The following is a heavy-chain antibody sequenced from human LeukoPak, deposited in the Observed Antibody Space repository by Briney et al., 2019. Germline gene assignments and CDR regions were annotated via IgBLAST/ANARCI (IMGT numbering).Heavy chain of an antibody. CDR1: EYSFPNYC. CDR3: ARSIWFGESKDFDY. V-gene: IGHV5-51*01. J-gene: IGHJ4*02. CDR2: IYPDDSDT. D-gene: IGHD3-10*01. Sequence: GESLKISCKHSEYSFPNYCIGWVRQMPGKGLEWMGTIYPDDSDTRYSPSFQGQVTISADKSISTAYLQWSSLKASDTAMYYCARSIWFGESKDFDYWGQGTLVTVSS.